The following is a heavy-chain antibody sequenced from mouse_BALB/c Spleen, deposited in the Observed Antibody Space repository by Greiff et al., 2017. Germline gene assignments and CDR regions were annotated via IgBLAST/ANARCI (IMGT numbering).Heavy chain of an antibody. CDR3: AREGVYYDYDVGY. D-gene: IGHD2-4*01. J-gene: IGHJ2*01. CDR1: GFNIKDTY. Sequence: VQLQQSGAELVKPGASVKLSCTASGFNIKDTYMPWVKPRPEQGPEWIGRIDPGNGNTKYDPKFQGTATITADTSSNTAYLQLSSLTSEDAAVYYCAREGVYYDYDVGYWGQGTTLTVSS. CDR2: IDPGNGNT. V-gene: IGHV14-3*02.